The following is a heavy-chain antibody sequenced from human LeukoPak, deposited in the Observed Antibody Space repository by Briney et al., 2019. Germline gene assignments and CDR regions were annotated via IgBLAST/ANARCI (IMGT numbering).Heavy chain of an antibody. CDR3: AKVPYCSSTSCSDY. CDR1: GFTFDDYA. J-gene: IGHJ4*02. D-gene: IGHD2-2*01. V-gene: IGHV3-43*02. Sequence: GGSLRLSCAASGFTFDDYAMHWVRQAPGKGLEWVSLISGDGGSTYYADSVKGRLTISRDNSKNSLYLQMNSLRTEDTALYYCAKVPYCSSTSCSDYWGQGTLVTVSS. CDR2: ISGDGGST.